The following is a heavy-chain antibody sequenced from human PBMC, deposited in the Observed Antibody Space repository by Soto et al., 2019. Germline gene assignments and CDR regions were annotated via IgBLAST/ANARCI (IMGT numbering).Heavy chain of an antibody. Sequence: EVQLVESGGVVVQPGGSLRLSCAASGFTFDDYTMHWVRQAPGKGLEWVSLISWDGGSTYYADSVKGRFTISRDNSKNSLYLQMNSLRTEVTALYYCAKSEYSVSYLIDYWGQGTLVTVSS. CDR1: GFTFDDYT. J-gene: IGHJ4*02. D-gene: IGHD1-26*01. CDR3: AKSEYSVSYLIDY. CDR2: ISWDGGST. V-gene: IGHV3-43*01.